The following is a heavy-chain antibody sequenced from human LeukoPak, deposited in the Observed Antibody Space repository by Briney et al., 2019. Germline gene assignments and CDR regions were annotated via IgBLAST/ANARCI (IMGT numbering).Heavy chain of an antibody. D-gene: IGHD3-22*01. CDR2: ISSSSSHI. V-gene: IGHV3-21*01. CDR3: ARGGFHYDSSGYYCFDY. J-gene: IGHJ4*02. CDR1: GFTFSSYS. Sequence: GGSLRLSCAASGFTFSSYSMNWVRQAPGKGLEWVSSISSSSSHIYYADSVEGRFTISRDNSKNSLYLRMNSLRAEDTAVYYCARGGFHYDSSGYYCFDYWGQGTLVTVSS.